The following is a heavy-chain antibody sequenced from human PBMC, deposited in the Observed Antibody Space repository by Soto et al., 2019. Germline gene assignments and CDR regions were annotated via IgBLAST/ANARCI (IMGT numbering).Heavy chain of an antibody. Sequence: ASVKVSCKGFGYSFMKYGINWVRQAPGQGLEWVGWISPHSGYTHSAQKFHGRLTLTTDTAASTAYMELRILRSADTALYYCAREASVLIPAAQPSRFDSWGQGTLVTSPQ. D-gene: IGHD2-2*01. J-gene: IGHJ4*02. CDR2: ISPHSGYT. CDR1: GYSFMKYG. CDR3: AREASVLIPAAQPSRFDS. V-gene: IGHV1-18*01.